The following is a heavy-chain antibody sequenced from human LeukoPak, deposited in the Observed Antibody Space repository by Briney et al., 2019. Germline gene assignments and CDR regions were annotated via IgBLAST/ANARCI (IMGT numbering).Heavy chain of an antibody. D-gene: IGHD3-10*01. V-gene: IGHV3-21*01. Sequence: GGSLRLSCAASGFSFSRSSMSWVRQAPGKGLEWVSSITGSSTYTYYADSVKGRFTISRHNAEKSVYLQMNSLRDEDTAVYYCARGLYGSGRRSLMALWGPGTLVTVSS. CDR3: ARGLYGSGRRSLMAL. CDR1: GFSFSRSS. J-gene: IGHJ4*02. CDR2: ITGSSTYT.